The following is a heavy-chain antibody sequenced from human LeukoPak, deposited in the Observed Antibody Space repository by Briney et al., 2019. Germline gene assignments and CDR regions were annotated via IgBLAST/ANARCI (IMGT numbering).Heavy chain of an antibody. Sequence: SETLSLTCAVYGGSFSNYYWSWIRQPPGKGLEWIGEINDSGRTNYNPSLMSRVTVSVGTSKNQFSLRLTSVTATDTAVYYCARRWNYGRNYYIDVWGNGATVSVSS. CDR3: ARRWNYGRNYYIDV. CDR1: GGSFSNYY. D-gene: IGHD1-7*01. J-gene: IGHJ6*03. V-gene: IGHV4-34*01. CDR2: INDSGRT.